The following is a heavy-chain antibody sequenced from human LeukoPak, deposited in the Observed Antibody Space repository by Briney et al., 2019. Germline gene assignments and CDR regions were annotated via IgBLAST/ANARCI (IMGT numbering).Heavy chain of an antibody. CDR1: GGSFSGYY. CDR3: ARDGGYDSSGYHLLGLYYYGMDV. D-gene: IGHD3-22*01. Sequence: SETLSLTCAVYGGSFSGYYWSWIRQPPGKGLEWIGEVNHSGSTNYNPSLKSRVTISVETSKNRFSLKLSSVTAADTAVYYCARDGGYDSSGYHLLGLYYYGMDVWGQGTTVTVSS. J-gene: IGHJ6*02. CDR2: VNHSGST. V-gene: IGHV4-34*01.